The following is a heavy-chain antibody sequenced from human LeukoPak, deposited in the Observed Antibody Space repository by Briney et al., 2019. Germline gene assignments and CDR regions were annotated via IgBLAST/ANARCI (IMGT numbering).Heavy chain of an antibody. CDR2: INHSGST. CDR3: ASCSSTSCLYYYYGMDV. CDR1: GGSFSGYY. J-gene: IGHJ6*02. V-gene: IGHV4-34*01. Sequence: KPSETLSLTCAVYGGSFSGYYWSWIRQPPGKGLEWIGEINHSGSTNYNPSLKSRVTISVDTSKNQFSLKLSSVTDADTAVYYCASCSSTSCLYYYYGMDVWGQGTTVTVSS. D-gene: IGHD2-2*01.